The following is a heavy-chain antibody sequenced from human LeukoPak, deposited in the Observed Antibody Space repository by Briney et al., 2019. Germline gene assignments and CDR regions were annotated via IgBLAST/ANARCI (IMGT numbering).Heavy chain of an antibody. Sequence: SVKVSCKAYGGTFSSYAISWVRQAPGQGLEWMGGIIPIFGTANYAQKFQGRVTITADESTSTAYMELSSLRSEDTAVYYCTRVRGYGSGSYYKPPPYYFDYWGQGTLVTVSS. CDR1: GGTFSSYA. V-gene: IGHV1-69*13. J-gene: IGHJ4*02. D-gene: IGHD3-10*01. CDR2: IIPIFGTA. CDR3: TRVRGYGSGSYYKPPPYYFDY.